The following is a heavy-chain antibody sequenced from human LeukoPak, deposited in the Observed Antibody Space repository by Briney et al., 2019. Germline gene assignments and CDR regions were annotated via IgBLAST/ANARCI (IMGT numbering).Heavy chain of an antibody. V-gene: IGHV1-2*02. D-gene: IGHD5-18*01. Sequence: ASVKVSCKASGYTFSDYCMHWVRQAPGQGLEWLGWINPNSGVTSYAQNFQGRVTMTRDTSISTVYMELSSLKSDDTAVYYCARETRNSYNFFGIDFWGQGTLVTVSS. CDR2: INPNSGVT. CDR1: GYTFSDYC. CDR3: ARETRNSYNFFGIDF. J-gene: IGHJ4*02.